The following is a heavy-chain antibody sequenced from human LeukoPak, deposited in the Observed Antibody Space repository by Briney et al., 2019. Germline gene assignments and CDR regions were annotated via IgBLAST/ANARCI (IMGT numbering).Heavy chain of an antibody. D-gene: IGHD3-9*01. Sequence: ASVKVSCKASGYTFTSYGISWVRQAPGRGLEWMGWISAYNGNTNYAQKLQGRVTMTTDTSTSTAYMELRSLRSDDTAVYYCARDFPGNFDWLTAGDYWGQGTLVTVSS. CDR3: ARDFPGNFDWLTAGDY. J-gene: IGHJ4*02. CDR1: GYTFTSYG. CDR2: ISAYNGNT. V-gene: IGHV1-18*01.